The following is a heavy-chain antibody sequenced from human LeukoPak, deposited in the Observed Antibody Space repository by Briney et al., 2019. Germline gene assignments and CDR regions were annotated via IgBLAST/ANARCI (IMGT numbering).Heavy chain of an antibody. J-gene: IGHJ5*02. CDR2: INHTGST. CDR3: AGGIWFDP. CDR1: GGSFGDEY. Sequence: KPSETLSLTCAVYGGSFGDEYWSWIRQPPGKGLEWIGEINHTGSTKYNPSLKSRATISVDTSKNQFSLNLSSVTAADTAVYYCAGGIWFDPWGQGTLVTVSS. V-gene: IGHV4-34*01.